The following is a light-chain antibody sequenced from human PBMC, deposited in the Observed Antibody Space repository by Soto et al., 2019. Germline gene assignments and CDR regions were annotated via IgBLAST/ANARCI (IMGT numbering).Light chain of an antibody. CDR1: SSNIGAGYD. J-gene: IGLJ2*01. CDR3: QSYDSSLTVV. V-gene: IGLV1-40*01. Sequence: QPVLTQPPSVSGAPGQRVTISCTGSSSNIGAGYDVHWYQQLPGTAPKLLIYDNNNRPSRVPDRFSGSKSGTSASLAITGLQAEDEADYYCQSYDSSLTVVFGGGTKLTVL. CDR2: DNN.